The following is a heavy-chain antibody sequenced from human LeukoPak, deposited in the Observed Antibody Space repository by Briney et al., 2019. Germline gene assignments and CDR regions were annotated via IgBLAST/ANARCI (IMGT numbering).Heavy chain of an antibody. D-gene: IGHD3-10*01. CDR2: IYYSGTT. V-gene: IGHV4-30-4*01. CDR1: GGALRSGDYS. CDR3: ARGPYGSGSYY. J-gene: IGHJ4*02. Sequence: PSQTLSLTCTVSGGALRSGDYSWCWIRQPPGKGLEWIGYIYYSGTTYYNPSLKSRVTISVDTSKNQFSLKLTSVTAADTAVYYCARGPYGSGSYYWGQGTLVAVSS.